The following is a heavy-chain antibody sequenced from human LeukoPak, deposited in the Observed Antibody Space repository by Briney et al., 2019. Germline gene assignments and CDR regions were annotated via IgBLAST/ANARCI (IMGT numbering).Heavy chain of an antibody. CDR1: GFTISSYW. Sequence: GGSLRLSCAASGFTISSYWMTWVRQAPGKGLEWVANIKQDGREKFYVDSVKGRFTISRDNAKNSLYLQMNSLRADDTAIYYCARGAGDTRAYYYYSMDVWGKGTTVTVSS. CDR3: ARGAGDTRAYYYYSMDV. J-gene: IGHJ6*03. CDR2: IKQDGREK. D-gene: IGHD1-26*01. V-gene: IGHV3-7*01.